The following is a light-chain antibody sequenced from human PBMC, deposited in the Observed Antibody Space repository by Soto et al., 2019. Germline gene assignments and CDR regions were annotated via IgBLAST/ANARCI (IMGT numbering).Light chain of an antibody. CDR3: QHYYSVPPT. CDR1: QSLLSSSDNRNY. CDR2: WAS. J-gene: IGKJ1*01. Sequence: DIVMTQSPDSLTVSLGERATINCKSSQSLLSSSDNRNYLACYQHKPGQSPKMLIYWASTRYSGVPDRFSGSGSGTDFSLTISSLQAEDVAVYYCQHYYSVPPTFGQGTKVEIK. V-gene: IGKV4-1*01.